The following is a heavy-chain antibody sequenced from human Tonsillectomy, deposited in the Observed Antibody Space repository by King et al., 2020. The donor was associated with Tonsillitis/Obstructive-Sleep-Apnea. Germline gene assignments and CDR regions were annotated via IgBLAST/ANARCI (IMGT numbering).Heavy chain of an antibody. Sequence: VQPVESGGGLVKPGGSLRLSCAASGFTFSNAWMSWVRQAPGKGLEWVGRIKSKTDGGTTDYAAPVKGRFTISRDDSKNTLYLQMNSLKTEDTAVYYCTPVGGERYYYYYYMDVWGKGTTVTVSS. D-gene: IGHD2-21*01. J-gene: IGHJ6*03. CDR1: GFTFSNAW. CDR3: TPVGGERYYYYYYMDV. CDR2: IKSKTDGGTT. V-gene: IGHV3-15*01.